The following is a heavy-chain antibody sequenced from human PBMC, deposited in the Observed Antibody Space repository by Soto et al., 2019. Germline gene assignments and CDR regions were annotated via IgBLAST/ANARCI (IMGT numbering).Heavy chain of an antibody. CDR1: GYTFSKSW. J-gene: IGHJ2*01. Sequence: EVQLEQSGAEVKQPGEFLKISCKASGYTFSKSWNAWRRQMPRKGLDWMGVIYRIDSDTEYSPSFQGHVSISADKSIRTAYLQWSSLKASDTAIYDSARVTAVATTRSWYFDLWGRGTLVTVSS. CDR2: IYRIDSDT. CDR3: ARVTAVATTRSWYFDL. V-gene: IGHV5-51*01. D-gene: IGHD6-19*01.